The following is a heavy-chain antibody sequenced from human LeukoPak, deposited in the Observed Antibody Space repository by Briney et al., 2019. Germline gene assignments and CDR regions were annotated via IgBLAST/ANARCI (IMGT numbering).Heavy chain of an antibody. CDR2: IYTSGST. CDR3: ARGGYDFWSGYLTDY. J-gene: IGHJ4*02. D-gene: IGHD3-3*01. V-gene: IGHV4-61*02. Sequence: SETLSLTCTVSGGSISSGSYYWSWIRQPAGKGLEWIGRIYTSGSTNYNPSLKSRVTISVDTSKNQFSLKLSPVTAADTAVYYCARGGYDFWSGYLTDYWGQGTLVTVSS. CDR1: GGSISSGSYY.